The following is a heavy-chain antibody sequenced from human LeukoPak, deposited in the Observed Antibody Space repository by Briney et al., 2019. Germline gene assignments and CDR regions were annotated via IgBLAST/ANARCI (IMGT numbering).Heavy chain of an antibody. D-gene: IGHD4-23*01. Sequence: GGSLRLSCAASGFTFSSYAISWVRQAPGQGLEWMGRIIPILGIANYAQKFQGRVTITADKSTSTAYMELSSLRSEDTAVYYCAGKYGGNSVGAFDIWGQGTMVTVSS. V-gene: IGHV1-69*04. CDR3: AGKYGGNSVGAFDI. CDR1: GFTFSSYA. J-gene: IGHJ3*02. CDR2: IIPILGIA.